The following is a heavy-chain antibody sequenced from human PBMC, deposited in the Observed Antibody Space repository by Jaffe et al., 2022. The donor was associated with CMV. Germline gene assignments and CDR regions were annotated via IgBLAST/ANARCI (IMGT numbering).Heavy chain of an antibody. CDR3: ASQEADDYQANFDY. CDR2: IIPILGIA. Sequence: QVQLVQSGAEVKKPGSSVKVSCKASGGTFSSYAISWVRQAPGQGLEWMGRIIPILGIANYAQKFQGRVTITADKSTSTAYMELSSLRSEDTAVYYCASQEADDYQANFDYWGQGTLVTVSS. CDR1: GGTFSSYA. V-gene: IGHV1-69*09. D-gene: IGHD2-2*01. J-gene: IGHJ4*02.